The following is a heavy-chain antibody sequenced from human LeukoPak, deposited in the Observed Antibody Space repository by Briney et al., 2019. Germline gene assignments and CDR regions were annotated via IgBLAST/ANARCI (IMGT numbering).Heavy chain of an antibody. CDR2: IYYSGST. CDR1: GGSISSYY. Sequence: PSETLSLTCTVSGGSISSYYWSWIRQPPGKGLEWIGYIYYSGSTNYNPSLKSRVTISVDTSKNQFSLKLSSVTAADTAVYYCARDHTYYDILTGYSFGASDIWGQGTMVTVSS. J-gene: IGHJ3*02. V-gene: IGHV4-59*01. CDR3: ARDHTYYDILTGYSFGASDI. D-gene: IGHD3-9*01.